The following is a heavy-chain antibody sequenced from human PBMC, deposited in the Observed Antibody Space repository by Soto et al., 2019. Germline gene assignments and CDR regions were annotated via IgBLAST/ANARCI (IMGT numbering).Heavy chain of an antibody. D-gene: IGHD4-4*01. CDR3: ARILKAYSNYGNDWFDP. CDR1: GGTFSSYT. Sequence: SVKVSCKASGGTFSSYTISWVRQAPGQGLEWMGRIIPILGIANYAQKLQGRVTMTTDTSTSTAYMELRSLRSDDTAVYYCARILKAYSNYGNDWFDPWGQGTLVTVSS. V-gene: IGHV1-69*02. J-gene: IGHJ5*02. CDR2: IIPILGIA.